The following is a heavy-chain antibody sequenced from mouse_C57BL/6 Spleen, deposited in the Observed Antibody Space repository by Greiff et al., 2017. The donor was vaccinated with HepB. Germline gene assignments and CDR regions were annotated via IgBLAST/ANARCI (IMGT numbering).Heavy chain of an antibody. CDR3: ARWGEYSPYAMDY. CDR1: GYTFTSYT. V-gene: IGHV1-4*01. D-gene: IGHD2-12*01. CDR2: INPSSGYT. Sequence: QVQLQQSGAELARPGASVKMSCKASGYTFTSYTMHWVKQRPGQGLEWIGYINPSSGYTKYNQKFKDKATLTADKSSSTAYMQLSSLTSEDSAVYYCARWGEYSPYAMDYWGQGTSVTVSS. J-gene: IGHJ4*01.